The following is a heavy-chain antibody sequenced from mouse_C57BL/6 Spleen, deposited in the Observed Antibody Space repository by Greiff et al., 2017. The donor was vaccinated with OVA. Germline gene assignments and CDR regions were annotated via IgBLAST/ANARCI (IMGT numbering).Heavy chain of an antibody. Sequence: VQLQQSGPGLVQPSQSLSITCSVSGFSLTSYGVHWVRQSPGKGLAWLGVIWRGGSTDYNAAFMYRLSTTKDYSNSQVFLQTNRRQALDMAIYYCATKRDDGSNHYAMDYWGQGTSVTVSS. V-gene: IGHV2-5*01. CDR3: ATKRDDGSNHYAMDY. CDR1: GFSLTSYG. D-gene: IGHD1-1*01. CDR2: IWRGGST. J-gene: IGHJ4*01.